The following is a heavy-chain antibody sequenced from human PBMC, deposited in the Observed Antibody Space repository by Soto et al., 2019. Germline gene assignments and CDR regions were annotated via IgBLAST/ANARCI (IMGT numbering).Heavy chain of an antibody. Sequence: SETLSLTCTVSGGSISSYYWSWIRQPPGKGLEWIGYIYYSGITNYNPSLKSRVTISVDTSKNQFSLKLSSVTAADTAVYYCARGAWASAFDIWGQGTMVTVSS. V-gene: IGHV4-59*08. CDR2: IYYSGIT. CDR1: GGSISSYY. CDR3: ARGAWASAFDI. D-gene: IGHD7-27*01. J-gene: IGHJ3*02.